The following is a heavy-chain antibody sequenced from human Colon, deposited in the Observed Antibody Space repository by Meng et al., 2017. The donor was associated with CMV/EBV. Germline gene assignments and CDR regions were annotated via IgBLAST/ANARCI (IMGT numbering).Heavy chain of an antibody. CDR3: AKGSAASRPYYFDY. D-gene: IGHD2-15*01. CDR1: GFTFSVYG. V-gene: IGHV3-33*06. CDR2: IWSNGLNK. Sequence: GESLKISCAASGFTFSVYGMHWVRQAPGKGLEWMTVIWSNGLNKYYADSVKGRFTVSRDNSKDTLSLQMNSLRVEDTAVYYCAKGSAASRPYYFDYWGQGTLVTVSS. J-gene: IGHJ4*02.